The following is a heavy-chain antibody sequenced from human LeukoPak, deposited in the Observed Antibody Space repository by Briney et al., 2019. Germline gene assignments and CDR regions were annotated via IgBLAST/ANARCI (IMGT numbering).Heavy chain of an antibody. V-gene: IGHV1-18*01. J-gene: IGHJ4*02. CDR2: ISAYNGNT. CDR3: ARDYSSGWYAFDY. Sequence: GASVKVSCKASRYTFTTYVISSVRQAPGQEVEWRGWISAYNGNTNYAQKLQGRVTMTTDTSTSTAYMELRSLRSDDTAFYYCARDYSSGWYAFDYWGQGTLVTVSS. CDR1: RYTFTTYV. D-gene: IGHD6-19*01.